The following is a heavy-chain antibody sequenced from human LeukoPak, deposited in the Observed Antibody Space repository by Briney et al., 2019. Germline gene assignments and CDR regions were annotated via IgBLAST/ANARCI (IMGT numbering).Heavy chain of an antibody. J-gene: IGHJ5*02. D-gene: IGHD1-1*01. CDR1: GFTFSSYS. V-gene: IGHV3-48*01. Sequence: GGSLRLSCAGSGFTFSSYSMTWVRQAPGKGLEWLSYITSTSSPIYYADSVRGRFTISRDNAKNSLYLQMNSLGAEDTAVYYCARERDPGNWFDPWGQGTLVTVSS. CDR3: ARERDPGNWFDP. CDR2: ITSTSSPI.